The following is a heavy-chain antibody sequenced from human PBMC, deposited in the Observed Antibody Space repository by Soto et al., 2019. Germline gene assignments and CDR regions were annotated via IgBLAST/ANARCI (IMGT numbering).Heavy chain of an antibody. Sequence: GESLKISCKGSGYSFTNYWINWVRQMPGKGLEWMGRIDPDDSYTNYSPSFQGHVTISVDKSISTAYLQWSSLQASDTAIYYCARLPPPTYCSGSTCSGYWGQGTLVTVSS. D-gene: IGHD2-15*01. J-gene: IGHJ4*02. V-gene: IGHV5-10-1*01. CDR1: GYSFTNYW. CDR2: IDPDDSYT. CDR3: ARLPPPTYCSGSTCSGY.